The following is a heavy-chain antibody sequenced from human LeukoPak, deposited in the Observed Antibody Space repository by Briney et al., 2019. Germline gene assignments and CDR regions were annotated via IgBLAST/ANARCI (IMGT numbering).Heavy chain of an antibody. CDR1: GFTFSSYA. Sequence: GGSLRLSCAASGFTFSSYAMTWVRHSSGKGLDWVSAISAGGGNTYYADPVKGRFTISRDNSKNTLYLQMNSLRAEDTAVYYCATLRNWGQGTLVTVSS. CDR2: ISAGGGNT. CDR3: ATLRN. V-gene: IGHV3-23*01. J-gene: IGHJ4*02.